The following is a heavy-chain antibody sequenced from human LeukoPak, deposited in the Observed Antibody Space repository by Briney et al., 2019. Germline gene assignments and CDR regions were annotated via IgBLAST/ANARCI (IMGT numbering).Heavy chain of an antibody. CDR2: MNPNSGNT. CDR1: GYTFTSYD. CDR3: ARRNTPVVAGLDS. Sequence: ASVKVSCKASGYTFTSYDINWVRQATGQGLEWMGWMNPNSGNTGYAQKFQGRDTMTRNTSISTAYMELSSLRSEDTAVYYCARRNTPVVAGLDSWGQGTLVTVSS. D-gene: IGHD5-18*01. V-gene: IGHV1-8*01. J-gene: IGHJ4*02.